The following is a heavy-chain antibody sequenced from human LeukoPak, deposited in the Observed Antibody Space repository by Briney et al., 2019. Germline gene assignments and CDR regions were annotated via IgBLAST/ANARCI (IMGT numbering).Heavy chain of an antibody. CDR3: TLPRVYYYYGMDV. Sequence: GGSLRLSCTASGLTFGDYAMSWVRQAPGKGLEWVGFIRSKAYGGTTEYAASVKGRFTISRDDSKSIAYLQMNSLKTEDTAVYYCTLPRVYYYYGMDVWGKGTTVTVSS. V-gene: IGHV3-49*04. CDR1: GLTFGDYA. J-gene: IGHJ6*04. CDR2: IRSKAYGGTT.